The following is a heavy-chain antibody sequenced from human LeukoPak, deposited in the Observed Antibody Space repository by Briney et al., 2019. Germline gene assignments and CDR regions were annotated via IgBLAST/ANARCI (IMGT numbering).Heavy chain of an antibody. Sequence: PSETLSLTCTVSGGSISSSNYYWGWIRQPPGKGLEWIGTIYYSGSTYYNPSLNSRVTMSVDTSKNQFSLKLNSVTAADTAMYYCARPPGIAAAWFDPWGQGTLVTVSS. CDR1: GGSISSSNYY. D-gene: IGHD6-13*01. V-gene: IGHV4-39*01. J-gene: IGHJ5*02. CDR3: ARPPGIAAAWFDP. CDR2: IYYSGST.